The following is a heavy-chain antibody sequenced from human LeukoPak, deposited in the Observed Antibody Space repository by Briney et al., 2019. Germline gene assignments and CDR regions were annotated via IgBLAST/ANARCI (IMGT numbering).Heavy chain of an antibody. D-gene: IGHD5-24*01. CDR3: AREEMATIPAYYFDY. V-gene: IGHV1-24*01. Sequence: ASVKLSCKVSGYTLTELSMHWVRQAPGKGLEWMGGFDPEDGETIYAQKFQGRVTMTEATSTATAYTERSSLRSDDTAVYYCAREEMATIPAYYFDYWGQGTLVTVSS. J-gene: IGHJ4*02. CDR2: FDPEDGET. CDR1: GYTLTELS.